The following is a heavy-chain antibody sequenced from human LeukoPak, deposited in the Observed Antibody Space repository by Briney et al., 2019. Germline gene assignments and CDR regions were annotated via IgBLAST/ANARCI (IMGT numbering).Heavy chain of an antibody. CDR2: ITSSGANI. V-gene: IGHV3-48*03. D-gene: IGHD6-19*01. Sequence: PGGSLRLSCAASGFTLSRYEMNWVRQAPGKGLQWVSYITSSGANIMYADSVKGRFTISRDNARSSLYLQMNSLRAEDTAVYYCATKVAGTSHFSYGGQGTLVTVSS. CDR3: ATKVAGTSHFSY. J-gene: IGHJ4*02. CDR1: GFTLSRYE.